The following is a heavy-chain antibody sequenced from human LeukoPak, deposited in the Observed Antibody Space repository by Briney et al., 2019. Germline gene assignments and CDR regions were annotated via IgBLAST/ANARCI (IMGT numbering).Heavy chain of an antibody. Sequence: SETLSLTCTVSGASISGHYWAWLRQPPGKGLEWIGYMYDSGGTKDNPSLKNRVTVSADTSRNQFSLRLNSVTAADTAVYYCATIKRGNIYGYFDFWGQGVLVTVSS. CDR3: ATIKRGNIYGYFDF. D-gene: IGHD5-18*01. CDR2: MYDSGGT. CDR1: GASISGHY. J-gene: IGHJ4*02. V-gene: IGHV4-59*11.